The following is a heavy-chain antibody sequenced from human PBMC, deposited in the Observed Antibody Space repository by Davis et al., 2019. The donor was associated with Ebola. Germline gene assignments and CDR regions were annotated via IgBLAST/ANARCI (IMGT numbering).Heavy chain of an antibody. Sequence: ASVKVSCKASGYTFTSYGISWVRQAPGQGLEWMGWISAYNGNTNYAQKLQGRVTMTTDTSTSTAYMELRSLRSDDTAVYYCAREVGIAVAGTRIPPSWGQGTLVTVSS. CDR2: ISAYNGNT. D-gene: IGHD6-19*01. CDR1: GYTFTSYG. CDR3: AREVGIAVAGTRIPPS. V-gene: IGHV1-18*01. J-gene: IGHJ5*02.